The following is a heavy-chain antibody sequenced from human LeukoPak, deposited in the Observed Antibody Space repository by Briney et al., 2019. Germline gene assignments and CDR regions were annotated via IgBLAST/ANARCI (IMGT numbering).Heavy chain of an antibody. Sequence: PGGSLRLSCAASEFTFSSYSMNWVRQAPGKGLEWVSSISGSSTYIYYADSVKGRFSISRDNAKNSLYLHMNSLRAEDTAVYYCARDVGFPNPLDYWGQGTLVTVSS. CDR1: EFTFSSYS. CDR2: ISGSSTYI. J-gene: IGHJ4*02. CDR3: ARDVGFPNPLDY. D-gene: IGHD6-25*01. V-gene: IGHV3-21*01.